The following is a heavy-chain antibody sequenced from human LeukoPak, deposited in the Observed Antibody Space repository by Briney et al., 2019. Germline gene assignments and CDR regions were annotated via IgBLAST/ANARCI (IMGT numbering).Heavy chain of an antibody. CDR1: GFTFSDYY. J-gene: IGHJ4*02. V-gene: IGHV3-11*04. Sequence: GGSLRLSCAASGFTFSDYYMSWIRQAPGKGLEWVSYISSSGSMISDADSVKGRFTISRDNAKKSLYLQMNSLRAEDTAVYYCARDEYIHGDLTNSDSWGQGTLVIVSS. CDR2: ISSSGSMI. CDR3: ARDEYIHGDLTNSDS. D-gene: IGHD4-17*01.